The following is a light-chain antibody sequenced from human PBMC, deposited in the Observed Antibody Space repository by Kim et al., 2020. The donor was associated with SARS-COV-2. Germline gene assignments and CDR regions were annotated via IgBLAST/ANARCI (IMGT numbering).Light chain of an antibody. J-gene: IGLJ3*02. CDR3: CSYAGSSTWV. V-gene: IGLV2-23*01. CDR2: AGS. Sequence: QSALTQPASVSGSPGQSITISCTGTNSAFINYNLVSWYQHHPGKAPRLMIYAGSKRPSGISNLFSGSKSGNTASLTISGLQAEDEADYYCCSYAGSSTWVFGGGTQLTVL. CDR1: NSAFINYNL.